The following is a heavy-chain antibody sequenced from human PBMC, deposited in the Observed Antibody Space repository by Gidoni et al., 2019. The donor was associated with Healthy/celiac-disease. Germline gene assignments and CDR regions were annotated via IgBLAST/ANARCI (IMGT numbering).Heavy chain of an antibody. CDR3: AQTLVLSGSYHLY. Sequence: EVQLLESGGGLVQPGGSLRLSCAASGFTFSSYAMSWVRQAPGKGLEWVSAISGSGGSTYYADSVKGRFTISRDNSKNTLYLQMNSLRAEDTAVYYCAQTLVLSGSYHLYWGQGTLVTVSS. CDR2: ISGSGGST. CDR1: GFTFSSYA. J-gene: IGHJ4*02. D-gene: IGHD1-26*01. V-gene: IGHV3-23*01.